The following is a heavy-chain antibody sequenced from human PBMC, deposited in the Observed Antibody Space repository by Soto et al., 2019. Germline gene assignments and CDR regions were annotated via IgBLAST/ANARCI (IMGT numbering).Heavy chain of an antibody. CDR3: ARVRRVYYYYYGMDV. Sequence: GSLRLACSASGFTFSSYEMNWVRQAPGKGLEWVSYISSSGSTIYYADPVKGRFTISRDNAKNSLYLQMNSLRAEDTAVYYCARVRRVYYYYYGMDVWGQGTTVTV. J-gene: IGHJ6*02. V-gene: IGHV3-48*03. CDR2: ISSSGSTI. CDR1: GFTFSSYE. D-gene: IGHD3-16*01.